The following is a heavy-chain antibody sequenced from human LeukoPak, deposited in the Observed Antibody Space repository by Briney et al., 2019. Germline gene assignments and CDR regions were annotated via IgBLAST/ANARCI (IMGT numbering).Heavy chain of an antibody. V-gene: IGHV1-3*01. J-gene: IGHJ4*02. D-gene: IGHD3-9*01. Sequence: KFQGRVTITRDTSASTAYMELSSLRSEGTAVYYCARDQGLRYSDWFFDYWGQGTLVTVSS. CDR3: ARDQGLRYSDWFFDY.